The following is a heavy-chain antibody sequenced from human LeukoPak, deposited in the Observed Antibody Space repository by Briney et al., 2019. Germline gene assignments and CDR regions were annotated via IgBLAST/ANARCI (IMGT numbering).Heavy chain of an antibody. CDR2: INPNSGGT. J-gene: IGHJ5*02. V-gene: IGHV1-2*02. CDR1: GYTFTGYY. CDR3: ARSYGDYAWFDP. D-gene: IGHD4-17*01. Sequence: ASVKVSCKASGYTFTGYYMHWVRQAPGQGLEWMGWINPNSGGTNYAQKFQGRVTMTRDTSIGTAYMELSRLRSDDTAVYYCARSYGDYAWFDPWGQGTLVTVSS.